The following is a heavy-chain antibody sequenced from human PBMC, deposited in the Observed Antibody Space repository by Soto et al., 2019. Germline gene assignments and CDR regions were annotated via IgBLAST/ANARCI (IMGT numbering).Heavy chain of an antibody. CDR1: GFSFSSFA. Sequence: EVQLLESGGGLIHPGGSLRLSCAASGFSFSSFAMNWVRQSPGKGLGVVSVISCSADRTFYADSVKGPFTISRDNSKSMLYLQINILRAEDTAVYYGAKMRVAMLYAISVYGMDVLGQGTTVTVSS. CDR3: AKMRVAMLYAISVYGMDV. J-gene: IGHJ6*02. CDR2: ISCSADRT. D-gene: IGHD2-8*01. V-gene: IGHV3-23*01.